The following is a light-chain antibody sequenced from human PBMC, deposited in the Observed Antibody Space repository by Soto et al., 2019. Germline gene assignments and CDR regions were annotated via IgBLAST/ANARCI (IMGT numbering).Light chain of an antibody. J-gene: IGLJ1*01. CDR1: SSDVGDYNY. CDR3: SSYTSSSTEV. CDR2: EVS. V-gene: IGLV2-14*01. Sequence: QSALPQPASVSGSPGQSITISCTGTSSDVGDYNYVSWYQHHPGKAPKLIIYEVSNRPSGVSDRFSGSKSGNTASLTISGLQAADEADYYCSSYTSSSTEVFGTGTKLTVL.